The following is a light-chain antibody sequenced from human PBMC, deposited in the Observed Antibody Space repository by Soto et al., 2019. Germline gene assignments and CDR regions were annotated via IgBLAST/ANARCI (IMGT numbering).Light chain of an antibody. CDR1: QSVSSSY. J-gene: IGKJ4*01. CDR3: QQYCCSLLS. CDR2: GAS. Sequence: EIVLTQSPGTLSLSPGERATLSCRASQSVSSSYLAWYQQKPGQAPRLLIYGASSRATGIPDRFSGSGSGTDFTLTISRLEPEDFAVYYCQQYCCSLLSFGGGTKVEIK. V-gene: IGKV3-20*01.